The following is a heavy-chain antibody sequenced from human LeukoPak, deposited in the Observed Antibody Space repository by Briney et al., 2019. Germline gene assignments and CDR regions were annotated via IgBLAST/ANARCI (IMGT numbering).Heavy chain of an antibody. J-gene: IGHJ3*02. V-gene: IGHV3-21*01. Sequence: GGALRLSCAASGFTFSSYSMNGVRQAPGRGLEWVSSISSSSGLVYYADSVSGGCILSSDNAKNSLYLQTNGLRAEDTAVYYCAREFRSGYETPRAFDIWGQGTMVTVSS. CDR2: ISSSSGLV. D-gene: IGHD5-12*01. CDR3: AREFRSGYETPRAFDI. CDR1: GFTFSSYS.